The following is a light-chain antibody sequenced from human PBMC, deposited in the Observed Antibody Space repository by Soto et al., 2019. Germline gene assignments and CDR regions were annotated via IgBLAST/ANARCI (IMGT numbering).Light chain of an antibody. CDR2: AAS. J-gene: IGKJ1*01. CDR1: QDIRNE. Sequence: AIQMTQSPSSLSASIGDRVTITCRTSQDIRNELGWYQQKPGKAPKLLMSAASSLQDGVPSRFSGSGSGTDFTLTISSLRPEDFATYFCLQDYNYPRTFGQGTKVEIK. CDR3: LQDYNYPRT. V-gene: IGKV1-6*01.